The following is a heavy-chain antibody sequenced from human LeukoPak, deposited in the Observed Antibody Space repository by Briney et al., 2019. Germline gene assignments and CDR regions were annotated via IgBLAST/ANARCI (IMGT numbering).Heavy chain of an antibody. CDR1: VGSISSSSYY. V-gene: IGHV4-39*07. CDR3: ARARLELRQDYYYYMDV. D-gene: IGHD1-7*01. J-gene: IGHJ6*03. Sequence: SETLSLTCTVSVGSISSSSYYWGWIRQPPGKGLEWIGSIYYSGSTYYNPSLKSRVTISVDTSKNQFSLKLSSVTAADTAVYYCARARLELRQDYYYYMDVWGKGPRSPSP. CDR2: IYYSGST.